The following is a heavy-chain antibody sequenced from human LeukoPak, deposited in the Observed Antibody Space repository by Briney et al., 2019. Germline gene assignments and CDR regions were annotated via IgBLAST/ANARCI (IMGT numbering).Heavy chain of an antibody. CDR2: INHSGST. Sequence: PSETLSLTCTVSGGSISSSSYYWSWIRQPPGKGLEWIGEINHSGSTNYNPSLKRRVTISVDTSKNQFSLKLSSVTAADTAVYYCARHLDNCSSTSCSTYSGYDYYFDYWGQGTLVTVSS. D-gene: IGHD2-2*02. CDR1: GGSISSSSYY. CDR3: ARHLDNCSSTSCSTYSGYDYYFDY. V-gene: IGHV4-39*01. J-gene: IGHJ4*02.